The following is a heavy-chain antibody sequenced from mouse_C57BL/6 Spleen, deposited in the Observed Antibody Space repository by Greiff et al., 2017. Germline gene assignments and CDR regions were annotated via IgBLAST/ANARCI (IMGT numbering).Heavy chain of an antibody. CDR1: GYTFTSYW. Sequence: QVQLQQSGAELVKPGASVKLSCKASGYTFTSYWMHWVKQRPGQGLEWIGMIHPNSGSTNYNEKFKSKATLTVDKSSSTAYMQLSSLTSEDSAVYYCARRVEDYDEGYFDYWGQGTTLTVSS. V-gene: IGHV1-64*01. CDR3: ARRVEDYDEGYFDY. D-gene: IGHD2-4*01. CDR2: IHPNSGST. J-gene: IGHJ2*01.